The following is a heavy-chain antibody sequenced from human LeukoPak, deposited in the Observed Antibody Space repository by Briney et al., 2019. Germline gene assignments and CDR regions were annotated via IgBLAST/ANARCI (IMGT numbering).Heavy chain of an antibody. V-gene: IGHV3-23*01. CDR2: FSGSGGST. CDR3: AKSGGLSGSGRLAMDV. J-gene: IGHJ6*02. D-gene: IGHD3-10*01. Sequence: SGGSLRLSCAASGFTFSTYAMSWVRLAPGKGLSWASGFSGSGGSTYYADSVKGRFTSSRDNSNNTLYVQMNSLRVEDTAVYYCAKSGGLSGSGRLAMDVWGQGTTVTVSS. CDR1: GFTFSTYA.